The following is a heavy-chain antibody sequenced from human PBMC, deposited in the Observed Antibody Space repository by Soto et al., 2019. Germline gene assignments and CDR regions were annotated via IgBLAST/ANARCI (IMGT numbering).Heavy chain of an antibody. D-gene: IGHD4-17*01. V-gene: IGHV1-3*01. J-gene: IGHJ4*02. CDR1: GYAFSSYA. CDR3: ARDFRLLWSRSPGY. CDR2: INAGNGNT. Sequence: GASVKVSCKASGYAFSSYAMHWVRQAPGQRLEWMGWINAGNGNTKYSQKFQGRVTITRDTSASTAYMELSSLRSEDTAVYYCARDFRLLWSRSPGYWGQGTLVTVSS.